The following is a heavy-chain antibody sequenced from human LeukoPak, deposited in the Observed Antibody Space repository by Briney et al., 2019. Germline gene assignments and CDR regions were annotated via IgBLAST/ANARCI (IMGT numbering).Heavy chain of an antibody. CDR2: ISYDGSNK. CDR3: AKSSGGLLWFGGYFDY. J-gene: IGHJ4*02. V-gene: IGHV3-30*18. Sequence: GGSLRLSCAASGFTFSSYGMHWVRQAPGKGLEWVAVISYDGSNKYYADSVKGRFTISRDNSKNTLYLQMNSLRAEDTAVYYCAKSSGGLLWFGGYFDYWGQGTLVTVSS. D-gene: IGHD3-10*01. CDR1: GFTFSSYG.